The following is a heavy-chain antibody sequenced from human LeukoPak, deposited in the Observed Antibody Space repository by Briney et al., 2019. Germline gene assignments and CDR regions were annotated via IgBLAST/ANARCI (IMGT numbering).Heavy chain of an antibody. D-gene: IGHD3-3*01. J-gene: IGHJ4*02. CDR1: GYTFTGYY. Sequence: GASVKVSCKASGYTFTGYYMHWVRQAPGQGLEWMGRINPNSGGTNYAQKFQGRVTMTRDTSISTAYMELSRLRSDDTAVYYCTAAPVLRFLEWLPSFDCWGQGTLVTVSS. CDR2: INPNSGGT. V-gene: IGHV1-2*06. CDR3: TAAPVLRFLEWLPSFDC.